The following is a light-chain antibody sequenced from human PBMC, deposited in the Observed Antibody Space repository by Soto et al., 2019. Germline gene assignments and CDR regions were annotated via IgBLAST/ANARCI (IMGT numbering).Light chain of an antibody. CDR2: DNN. J-gene: IGLJ2*01. V-gene: IGLV1-40*01. Sequence: QSVLTQPPSASGTPGQGLIISCSGSSSNIGAGYDVHWYQQLPGTAPKLLIYDNNNRPSGVPDRFSGSKSGTSTSLAITGLQAEDETDYYCQSYDSSLSGVVFGGGTKLTVL. CDR1: SSNIGAGYD. CDR3: QSYDSSLSGVV.